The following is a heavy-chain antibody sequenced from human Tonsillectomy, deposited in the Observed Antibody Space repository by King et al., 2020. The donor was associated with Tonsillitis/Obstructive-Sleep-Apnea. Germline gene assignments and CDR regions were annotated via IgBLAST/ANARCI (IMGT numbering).Heavy chain of an antibody. J-gene: IGHJ6*03. CDR1: GFTFSNYN. D-gene: IGHD1-26*01. V-gene: IGHV3-21*01. CDR2: ITSSSSNI. CDR3: AGDPYSGGYYAYYFYYMDV. Sequence: VQLVESGGGLVKPGGSLRLSCTASGFTFSNYNMNWVRQAPGKELEWLSSITSSSSNIYYADSVKGRFTISRDNAKNSLYLQMTYLSAEDTAVYYCAGDPYSGGYYAYYFYYMDVWGKGTTVTVSS.